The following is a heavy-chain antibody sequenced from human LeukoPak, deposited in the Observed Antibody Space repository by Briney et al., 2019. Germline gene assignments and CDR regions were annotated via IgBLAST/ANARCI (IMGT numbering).Heavy chain of an antibody. CDR3: AMGRAAAVSGAKNWFDP. CDR2: ISAYNGNT. D-gene: IGHD6-13*01. CDR1: GYTFTSYG. J-gene: IGHJ5*02. V-gene: IGHV1-18*01. Sequence: ASVKVSCKASGYTFTSYGISWVRQAPGQGLEWMGWISAYNGNTNYAQKIQGRVTMNTDTSTSTAYMELRGLGSDDTAGYYRAMGRAAAVSGAKNWFDPWGQGTLVTVSS.